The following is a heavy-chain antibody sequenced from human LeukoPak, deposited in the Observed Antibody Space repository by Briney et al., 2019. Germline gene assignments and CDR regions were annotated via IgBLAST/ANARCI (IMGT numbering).Heavy chain of an antibody. CDR1: GFTFSSYS. CDR3: ARVKGLGFGELLNAFDI. Sequence: GGSLRLSCAASGFTFSSYSMNWVRQAPGKGLEWVSSISSSSSYIYYADSVKGRFTISRDNAKNSLYLQMNTLRAEDTAVYFCARVKGLGFGELLNAFDIWGQGTMVTVSS. D-gene: IGHD3-10*01. CDR2: ISSSSSYI. J-gene: IGHJ3*02. V-gene: IGHV3-21*01.